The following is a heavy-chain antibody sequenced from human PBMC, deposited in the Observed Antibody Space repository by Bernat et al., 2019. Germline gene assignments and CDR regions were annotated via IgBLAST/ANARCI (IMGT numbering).Heavy chain of an antibody. V-gene: IGHV4-30-4*01. Sequence: QVQLQESGPGLVKPSQTLSLTCTVSGGSISSGDYHWSWIRQPPGKGLEWIGYIHYRGNTYYNPSLESRVIISVDTSKNQYSLKLSSVTAADTALYYCARGGYCETTSCSKGWFDPWGQGTLVTVSS. CDR1: GGSISSGDYH. CDR2: IHYRGNT. D-gene: IGHD2-2*01. CDR3: ARGGYCETTSCSKGWFDP. J-gene: IGHJ5*02.